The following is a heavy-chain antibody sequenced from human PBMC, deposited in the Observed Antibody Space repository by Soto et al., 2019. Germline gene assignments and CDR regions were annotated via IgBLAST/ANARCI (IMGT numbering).Heavy chain of an antibody. Sequence: SETLSLTCAVSGVSISSGNWWTWVRQTPQRGLAYIGEIFHDGTANYYPSFERRVAISVATSKNQFSLKLTSVTAADTAIYFCARLVYDTRLNYMYFDFWGQGALVTGSS. J-gene: IGHJ4*02. CDR2: IFHDGTA. CDR1: GVSISSGNW. D-gene: IGHD2-8*01. V-gene: IGHV4-4*02. CDR3: ARLVYDTRLNYMYFDF.